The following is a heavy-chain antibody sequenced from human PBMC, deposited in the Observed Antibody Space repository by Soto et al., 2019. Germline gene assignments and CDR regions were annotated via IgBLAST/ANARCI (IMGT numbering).Heavy chain of an antibody. CDR2: IYTGGGT. Sequence: EVQLVESGGGLVEPGGSLRLSCAASGLTVSTNPMSWVRQAPGKGLEWVSVIYTGGGTHYADSVKGRFTISRDNSKNTVNLQMNRLRPEDTAVYYCARDGSGHWGQGTLVTVSS. V-gene: IGHV3-66*01. CDR3: ARDGSGH. CDR1: GLTVSTNP. J-gene: IGHJ4*02.